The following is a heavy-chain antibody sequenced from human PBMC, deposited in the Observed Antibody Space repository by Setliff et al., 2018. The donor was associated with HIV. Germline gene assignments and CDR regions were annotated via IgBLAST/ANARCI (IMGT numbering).Heavy chain of an antibody. CDR3: ARARLQGIVTAVGPRDNCLDP. CDR1: GYSFINYG. J-gene: IGHJ5*02. CDR2: ISPYTGNT. Sequence: ASVKVSCNASGYSFINYGISWVRQAPGQGPEWMGWISPYTGNTDYAPRLLGRVTMTTDTSTRTAYLELRSLTSDDTAVYYCARARLQGIVTAVGPRDNCLDPWGQGTRVTVSS. V-gene: IGHV1-18*01. D-gene: IGHD1-26*01.